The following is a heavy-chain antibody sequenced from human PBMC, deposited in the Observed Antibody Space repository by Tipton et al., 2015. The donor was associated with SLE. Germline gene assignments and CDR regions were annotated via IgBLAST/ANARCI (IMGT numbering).Heavy chain of an antibody. V-gene: IGHV3-66*02. D-gene: IGHD4-23*01. CDR2: IYSGGST. CDR3: ARDPSAVVSFFDY. J-gene: IGHJ4*02. CDR1: GFTVSSNY. Sequence: SLRLSCAASGFTVSSNYMSWVRQAPGKGLEWVSVIYSGGSTYYADSVKGRLTISRDNSKDTLYLQMNSLRAEDTAVYYCARDPSAVVSFFDYWDQGTLVTVSS.